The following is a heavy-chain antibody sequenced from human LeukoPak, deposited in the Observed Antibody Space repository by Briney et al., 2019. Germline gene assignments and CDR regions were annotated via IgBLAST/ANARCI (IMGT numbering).Heavy chain of an antibody. CDR2: INTYSGNT. J-gene: IGHJ4*02. CDR3: ARDQHDHVWGSYRPYFDY. Sequence: GASVTVSCKASGYTFTSYGISWVRQAPGQGLEWMGSINTYSGNTNYAQNLQGRVTMTTDTSTNTAYMELRSLRSDDTAVYYRARDQHDHVWGSYRPYFDYWGQGTLVTVSS. D-gene: IGHD3-16*02. V-gene: IGHV1-18*01. CDR1: GYTFTSYG.